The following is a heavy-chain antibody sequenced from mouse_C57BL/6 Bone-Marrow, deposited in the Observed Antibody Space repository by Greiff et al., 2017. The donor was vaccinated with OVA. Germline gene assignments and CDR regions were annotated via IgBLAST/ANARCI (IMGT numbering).Heavy chain of an antibody. CDR1: GYTFTSYW. V-gene: IGHV1-64*01. CDR2: IHPNSGST. Sequence: QVQLQQPGAELVKPGASVKLSCKASGYTFTSYWMHWVKQRPGQGLEWIGMIHPNSGSTNYNEKFKSKATLTVDESSSTAYMQLSSLTAEDSAVYYCARWGSSGAYWGQGTLVTVSA. CDR3: ARWGSSGAY. J-gene: IGHJ3*01. D-gene: IGHD3-1*01.